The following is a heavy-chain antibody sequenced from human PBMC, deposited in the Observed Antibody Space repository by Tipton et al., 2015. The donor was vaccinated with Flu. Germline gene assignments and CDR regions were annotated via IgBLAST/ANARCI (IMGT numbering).Heavy chain of an antibody. CDR3: ASQLTNYWYFDF. CDR2: IYRSGST. D-gene: IGHD1-1*01. V-gene: IGHV4-61*02. J-gene: IGHJ2*01. CDR1: GDSISSGTHS. Sequence: TLPLTCTVSGDSISSGTHSWSWIRQPAGKGLEWIGRIYRSGSTNYNPSLKSRAAISKDTSKNQFSLKLNSVTAADTAVYYCASQLTNYWYFDFWGRGTLVTVSS.